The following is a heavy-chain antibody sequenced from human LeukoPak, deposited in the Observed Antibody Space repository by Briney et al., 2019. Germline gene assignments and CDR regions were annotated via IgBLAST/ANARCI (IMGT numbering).Heavy chain of an antibody. J-gene: IGHJ1*01. Sequence: GGSLRLSCAASGFTFSSYGMHWVRQAPGKGLEWVAHINPDGRDTYYVDSVKGRFTIPRDNAQNSMYLQMNSLRVEDTAVYYCTSWGDTTAEYFQRWGQGTLVTVSS. D-gene: IGHD2-21*02. CDR1: GFTFSSYG. CDR2: INPDGRDT. V-gene: IGHV3-7*01. CDR3: TSWGDTTAEYFQR.